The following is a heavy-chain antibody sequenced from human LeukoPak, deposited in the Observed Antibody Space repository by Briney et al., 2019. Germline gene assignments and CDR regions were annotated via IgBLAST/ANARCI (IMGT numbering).Heavy chain of an antibody. Sequence: SETLSLTCTVSDDSITMYYWIWIRQPPGKGLEWIGYVDHTGSTNFNPSLNGRVSISRDTSKNLFSLRLRSVTAADTAVYFCARGRVSSSTWYSTHYYYFYMDVWGKGTTVTVSS. D-gene: IGHD1-1*01. J-gene: IGHJ6*03. V-gene: IGHV4-59*01. CDR1: DDSITMYY. CDR2: VDHTGST. CDR3: ARGRVSSSTWYSTHYYYFYMDV.